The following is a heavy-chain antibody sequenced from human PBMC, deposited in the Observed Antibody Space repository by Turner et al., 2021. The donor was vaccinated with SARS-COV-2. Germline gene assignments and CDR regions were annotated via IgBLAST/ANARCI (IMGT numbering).Heavy chain of an antibody. V-gene: IGHV3-30-3*01. CDR3: ARARGVDYYDSTGQRFDP. Sequence: QVQLVESGGGVVQPGRSLRLSCAASGFTFSNYAMHWVRQAPGKGLEWVALISYDGSNKYYADSVKGRFTISRDNSKNTLYLQMNSLRSEDTAVYYCARARGVDYYDSTGQRFDPWGQGTLVTVSS. D-gene: IGHD3-22*01. CDR2: ISYDGSNK. CDR1: GFTFSNYA. J-gene: IGHJ5*02.